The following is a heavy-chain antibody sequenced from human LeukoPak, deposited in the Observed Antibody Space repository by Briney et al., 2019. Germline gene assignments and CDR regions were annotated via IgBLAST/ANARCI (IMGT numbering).Heavy chain of an antibody. V-gene: IGHV5-51*01. D-gene: IGHD3-22*01. Sequence: GESLKISCKGSGYSFTSYWIGWVRQMPGKGLEWMGIIYPGDSDTRYSPSFQGQVTISADKSISTAYLQWSSLKASDTAMYYCARGGASSGYYYDYFDYWGQGTLVTVSS. CDR1: GYSFTSYW. CDR3: ARGGASSGYYYDYFDY. J-gene: IGHJ4*02. CDR2: IYPGDSDT.